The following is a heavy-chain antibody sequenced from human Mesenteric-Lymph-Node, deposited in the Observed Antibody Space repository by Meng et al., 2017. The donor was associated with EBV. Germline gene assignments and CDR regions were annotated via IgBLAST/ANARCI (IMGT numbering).Heavy chain of an antibody. J-gene: IGHJ5*02. V-gene: IGHV4-4*02. CDR3: ASAQCSGGGCPGGS. CDR1: VGSISSSNW. Sequence: GQLQGVGPGLVNPSGTLSLTCAVSVGSISSSNWWSWVRQPPGKGLEWIGEIYHSGITNYNPSLSSRVTMSVDKSKNQFSLNLISLTAADTAVYYCASAQCSGGGCPGGSWGQGTLVTVSS. D-gene: IGHD2-15*01. CDR2: IYHSGIT.